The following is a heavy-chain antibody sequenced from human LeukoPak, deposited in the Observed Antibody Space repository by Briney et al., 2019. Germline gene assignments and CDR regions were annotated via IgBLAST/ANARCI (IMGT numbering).Heavy chain of an antibody. V-gene: IGHV5-51*01. Sequence: GESPKISCKGSGYSFTSYWIGWVRQMPGKGLEWMGIIYPGDSDTRYSPSFQGQVTISADKSISTAYLQWSSLKASDTAMYYCARHSAGGRSCPSNNWFDPWGQGTLVTVSS. CDR1: GYSFTSYW. D-gene: IGHD6-13*01. J-gene: IGHJ5*02. CDR3: ARHSAGGRSCPSNNWFDP. CDR2: IYPGDSDT.